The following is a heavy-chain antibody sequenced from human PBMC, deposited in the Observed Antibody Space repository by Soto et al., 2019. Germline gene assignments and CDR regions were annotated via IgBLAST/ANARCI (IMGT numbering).Heavy chain of an antibody. CDR1: GFTFSSYW. Sequence: SLRLSCAASGFTFSSYWMSWVRQAPGKGLELVANIKQDGSEKYYVDSVKGRFTISRDNAKNSLYLQMNSLRAEDTAVYYCARDIQRVTRGYSYGYYYWGQGTLVTVSS. J-gene: IGHJ4*02. V-gene: IGHV3-7*01. D-gene: IGHD5-18*01. CDR2: IKQDGSEK. CDR3: ARDIQRVTRGYSYGYYY.